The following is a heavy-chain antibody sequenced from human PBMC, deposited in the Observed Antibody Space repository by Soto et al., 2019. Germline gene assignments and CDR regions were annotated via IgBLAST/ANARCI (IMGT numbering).Heavy chain of an antibody. CDR1: GDSVSSNSAA. J-gene: IGHJ4*02. CDR2: TYYRSKWYN. D-gene: IGHD6-13*01. CDR3: ARGAGYSSSWYPWDFDY. Sequence: SQTLSLTCAISGDSVSSNSAAWNWIRQSPSRGLEWLGRTYYRSKWYNDYAVSVKSRITINPDTSKNQFSLQPNSVTPEDTAVYYCARGAGYSSSWYPWDFDYWGQGTLVTVSS. V-gene: IGHV6-1*01.